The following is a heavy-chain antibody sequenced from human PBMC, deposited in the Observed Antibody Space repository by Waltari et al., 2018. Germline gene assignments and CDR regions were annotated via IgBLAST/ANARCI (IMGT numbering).Heavy chain of an antibody. Sequence: QLQLQESGPGLVKPSETLSLTCTVAGGSISSSSYYWGAVRQPPGQGLEWIGGIYYSGSTYYNPSLKSRVTISVDTSKNQFSLKLSSVTAADTAVYYCARFVKGHSSGWYVSYYFDYWGQGTLVTVSS. D-gene: IGHD6-19*01. J-gene: IGHJ4*02. V-gene: IGHV4-39*01. CDR1: GGSISSSSYY. CDR2: IYYSGST. CDR3: ARFVKGHSSGWYVSYYFDY.